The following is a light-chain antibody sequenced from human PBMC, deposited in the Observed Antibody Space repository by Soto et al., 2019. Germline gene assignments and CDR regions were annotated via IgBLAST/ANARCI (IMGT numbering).Light chain of an antibody. CDR2: KGT. V-gene: IGLV2-23*01. CDR1: SSDVGAYSS. J-gene: IGLJ1*01. CDR3: CSSAPESTYV. Sequence: QSVLAQPASVSGSPGQSITISCTGTSSDVGAYSSVSWYQQHPHKAPQVIIYKGTQRPSGVSNRFSGSTSGNAASLTISGLQADDEADYFCCSSAPESTYVFGSGTRSPS.